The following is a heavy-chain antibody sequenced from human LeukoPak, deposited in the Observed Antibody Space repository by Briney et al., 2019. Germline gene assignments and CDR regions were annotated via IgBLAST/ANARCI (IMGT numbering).Heavy chain of an antibody. D-gene: IGHD5-18*01. CDR2: ISSGGNTI. CDR3: AREGTAMLSFDY. V-gene: IGHV3-48*03. J-gene: IGHJ4*02. CDR1: GFTFSSYE. Sequence: GGSLRLSCAASGFTFSSYEMNWVRQAPGRGLEWVSYISSGGNTIYYADSVKGRFTISRDNAKNSLYLQMNSLRAEDTAVYYCAREGTAMLSFDYWGQGTLVTVSS.